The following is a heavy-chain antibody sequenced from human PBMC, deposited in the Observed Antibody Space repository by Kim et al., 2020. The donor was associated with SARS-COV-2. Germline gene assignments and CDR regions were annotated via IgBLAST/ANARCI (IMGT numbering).Heavy chain of an antibody. Sequence: SETLSLTCTVSGYSISSGYYWGWIRQPPGKGLEWIGSIYHSGSTYYNPSLKSRVTISVDTSKNQFSLKLSSVTAADTAVYYCARAFGSYYYDTPPWAFDIGGQGTIVTVSS. V-gene: IGHV4-38-2*02. CDR3: ARAFGSYYYDTPPWAFDI. CDR2: IYHSGST. CDR1: GYSISSGYY. J-gene: IGHJ3*02. D-gene: IGHD3-22*01.